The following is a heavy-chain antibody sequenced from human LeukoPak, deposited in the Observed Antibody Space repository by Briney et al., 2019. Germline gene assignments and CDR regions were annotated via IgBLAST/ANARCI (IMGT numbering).Heavy chain of an antibody. D-gene: IGHD5-12*01. J-gene: IGHJ4*02. Sequence: GRSLRLSCAASGFTFDDYAMHWVRQAPGKGLEWVSGISWNSGSIGYADSVKGRFTISRDNAKNSLYLQMNSLRAEDTAVYYCARADIVATISDYWGQGTLVTVSS. CDR2: ISWNSGSI. CDR1: GFTFDDYA. CDR3: ARADIVATISDY. V-gene: IGHV3-9*01.